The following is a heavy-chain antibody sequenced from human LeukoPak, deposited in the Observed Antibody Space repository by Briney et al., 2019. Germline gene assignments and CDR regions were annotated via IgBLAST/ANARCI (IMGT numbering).Heavy chain of an antibody. D-gene: IGHD4-17*01. Sequence: SQTLSLTCAVSGVSISSGGYSWSWIRQPPGRGLEWIGSVYYSGNTYYNPSLESRVTISVDTSKNQFSLKLTSATATDTALYYCARRGLPVTRYGMDVWGPGTTVTVSS. CDR2: VYYSGNT. V-gene: IGHV4-30-2*03. CDR1: GVSISSGGYS. J-gene: IGHJ6*02. CDR3: ARRGLPVTRYGMDV.